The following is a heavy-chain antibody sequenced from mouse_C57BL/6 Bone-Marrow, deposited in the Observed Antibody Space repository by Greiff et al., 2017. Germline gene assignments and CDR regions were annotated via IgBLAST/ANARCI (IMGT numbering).Heavy chain of an antibody. V-gene: IGHV1-52*01. CDR3: ARWRDSYYCSFDD. CDR2: IDPSDSET. Sequence: VQLQQPGAELVRPGSSVKLSCKASGYTFTSYWMHWVKQRPIQGLEWIGNIDPSDSETHYNQKFKDKATLTVDKSSSTAYMQLSSLTSEDSAVYYCARWRDSYYCSFDDWGTGTTVTVSS. CDR1: GYTFTSYW. J-gene: IGHJ1*03. D-gene: IGHD2-12*01.